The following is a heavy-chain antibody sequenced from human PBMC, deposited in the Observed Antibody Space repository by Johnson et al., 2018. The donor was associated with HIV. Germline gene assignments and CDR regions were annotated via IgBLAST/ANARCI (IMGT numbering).Heavy chain of an antibody. D-gene: IGHD2-15*01. CDR2: MAYDGNSK. V-gene: IGHV3-30*18. Sequence: QVQLVESGGGVVQPGRSLRLSCAASGFTFSSYGMHWVRQAPGTGLEWVAVMAYDGNSKFYAELVKGRFTISRDNYNNTLYLQMNSLRAEDTAVYYCSKDVLSLGYCSGGGCWEDAFDIWGQGTKVTVSS. J-gene: IGHJ3*02. CDR3: SKDVLSLGYCSGGGCWEDAFDI. CDR1: GFTFSSYG.